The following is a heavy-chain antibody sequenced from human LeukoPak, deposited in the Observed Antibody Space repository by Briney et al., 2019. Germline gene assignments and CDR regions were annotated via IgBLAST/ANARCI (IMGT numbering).Heavy chain of an antibody. CDR3: ARGTDYYGSGRPSGVYWFDP. V-gene: IGHV4-39*07. J-gene: IGHJ5*02. Sequence: PSETLSLTCTVSGGSISSSSHYWGWIRQPPGKGLEWIGSMYYRGSTYHNPSLKSRVTISVDTSKNQFSLKLSSVTAADTAVYYCARGTDYYGSGRPSGVYWFDPWGQGTLVTVSS. D-gene: IGHD3-10*01. CDR2: MYYRGST. CDR1: GGSISSSSHY.